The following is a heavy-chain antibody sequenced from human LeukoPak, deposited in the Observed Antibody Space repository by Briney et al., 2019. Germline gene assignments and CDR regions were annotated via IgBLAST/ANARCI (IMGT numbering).Heavy chain of an antibody. J-gene: IGHJ4*02. V-gene: IGHV4-30-4*08. CDR1: GGSISSGDYY. CDR2: IYYSGST. CDR3: ARNFQSREFDY. Sequence: PSQTLSLTCIVSGGSISSGDYYWSWIRQPPGKGLEWIGYIYYSGSTYYNPSLKGRVTISVDTSKNQFSLKLSSVTAADTAVYYCARNFQSREFDYWGQGTLITVSS.